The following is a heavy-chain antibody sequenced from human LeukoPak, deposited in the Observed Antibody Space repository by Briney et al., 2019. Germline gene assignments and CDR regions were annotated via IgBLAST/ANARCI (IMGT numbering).Heavy chain of an antibody. CDR1: GYSISSGHY. CDR2: IYYSGST. J-gene: IGHJ4*02. D-gene: IGHD1-14*01. CDR3: ARATGDIHIDY. V-gene: IGHV4-38-2*02. Sequence: PSETLSLTCSVSGYSISSGHYWGWIRQPPGKGLEWIGSIYYSGSTYYNPSLKSRVTISVDTSKNQFSLKLRSVTAADTAVYYCARATGDIHIDYWAQGTLVTVSS.